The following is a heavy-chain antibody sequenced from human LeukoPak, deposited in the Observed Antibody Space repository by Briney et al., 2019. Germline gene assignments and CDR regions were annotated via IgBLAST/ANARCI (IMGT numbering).Heavy chain of an antibody. V-gene: IGHV1-2*02. D-gene: IGHD3-10*01. CDR2: INPNSGGT. CDR3: ARDSGSYYNFDY. J-gene: IGHJ4*02. Sequence: GASVKVSCKASGYTFTGYYMHWARQAPGQGLEWMGWINPNSGGTNYAQKFQGRVTMTRDTSISTAYMELSRLRSDDTAVYYCARDSGSYYNFDYWGQGTLVTVSS. CDR1: GYTFTGYY.